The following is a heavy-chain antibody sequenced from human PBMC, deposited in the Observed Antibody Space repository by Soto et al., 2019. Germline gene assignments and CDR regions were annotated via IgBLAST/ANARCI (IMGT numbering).Heavy chain of an antibody. CDR2: IWHDGSNK. J-gene: IGHJ4*02. V-gene: IGHV3-33*01. D-gene: IGHD1-20*01. CDR3: ARDLRYPSKLDY. CDR1: GFTFSSYA. Sequence: QVQLVEFGGGVVQPGRSLTLSCAASGFTFSSYAMVWVRQAPGKGPEWVAVIWHDGSNKYYADSVKGRFTISRDNAKDTLYLQMNSLRAEDTAVYYCARDLRYPSKLDYWGQGTLVTVSS.